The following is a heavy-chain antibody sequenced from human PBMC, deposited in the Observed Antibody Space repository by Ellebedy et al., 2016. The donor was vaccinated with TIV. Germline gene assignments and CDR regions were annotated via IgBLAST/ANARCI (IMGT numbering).Heavy chain of an antibody. CDR1: GFTLRHTW. D-gene: IGHD3-3*01. CDR2: VNNDGTST. V-gene: IGHV3-74*03. J-gene: IGHJ5*02. CDR3: ARWYYDSWTGFYT. Sequence: GESLKISCAASGFTLRHTWMHWVRQAPGQGLGWVSRVNNDGTSTTYADSVKGRFTISRDNARKSLYLQMDSLRAEDTGVYYCARWYYDSWTGFYTWGQGTQVTVSS.